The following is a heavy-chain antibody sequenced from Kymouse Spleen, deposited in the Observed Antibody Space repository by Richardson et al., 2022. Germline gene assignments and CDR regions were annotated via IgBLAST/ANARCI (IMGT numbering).Heavy chain of an antibody. V-gene: IGHV3-33*01. CDR1: GFTFSSYG. CDR2: IWYDGSNK. Sequence: QVQLVESGGGVVQPGRSLRLSCAASGFTFSSYGMHWVRQAPGKGLEWVAVIWYDGSNKYYADSVKGRFTISRDNSKNTLYLQMNSLRAEDTAVYYCARDQGRSNYHYYYYYGMDVWGQGTTVTVSS. J-gene: IGHJ6*02. D-gene: IGHD4-11,IGHD4-11*01. CDR3: ARDQGRSNYHYYYYYGMDV.